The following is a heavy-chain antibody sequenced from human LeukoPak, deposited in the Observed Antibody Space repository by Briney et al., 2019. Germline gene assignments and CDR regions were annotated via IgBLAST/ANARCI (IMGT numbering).Heavy chain of an antibody. V-gene: IGHV3-53*01. J-gene: IGHJ4*02. D-gene: IGHD6-19*01. CDR2: IYSGGST. CDR3: ARVRAGLQPAPYDY. Sequence: GGSLRLSCAASGFTVSSNYMSWVRQAPGKGLEWVSVIYSGGSTYYADSVKGRFTISRDNSKNTVYLQMNSPRVEDTAVYYCARVRAGLQPAPYDYWGQGTLVTVSS. CDR1: GFTVSSNY.